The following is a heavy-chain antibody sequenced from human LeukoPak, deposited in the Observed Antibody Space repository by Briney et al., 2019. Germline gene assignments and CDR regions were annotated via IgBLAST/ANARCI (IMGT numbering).Heavy chain of an antibody. Sequence: PGGSLRLSCAASGLTVSSKYMSWVRQAPGKGLEWVSVIYSGGSTYYADSVKGRFTISRDNSKNTVYLQMNSLRAEDTAVYYCARESSGWLQLFDYWGQGTLVTVSS. CDR3: ARESSGWLQLFDY. D-gene: IGHD5-24*01. V-gene: IGHV3-66*01. J-gene: IGHJ4*02. CDR1: GLTVSSKY. CDR2: IYSGGST.